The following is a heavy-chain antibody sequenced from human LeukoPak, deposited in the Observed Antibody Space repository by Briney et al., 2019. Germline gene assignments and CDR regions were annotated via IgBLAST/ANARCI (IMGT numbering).Heavy chain of an antibody. CDR2: ISYDGSNK. Sequence: AGGSLRLSCAASGFTFSSYWMHWVRQAPGKGLEWVAVISYDGSNKYYADSVKGRFTISRDNSKNTLYLQMNSLRAEGTAVYYCAKGRRITMIVAFDYWDQGTLVTVSS. CDR3: AKGRRITMIVAFDY. J-gene: IGHJ4*02. D-gene: IGHD3-22*01. CDR1: GFTFSSYW. V-gene: IGHV3-30*18.